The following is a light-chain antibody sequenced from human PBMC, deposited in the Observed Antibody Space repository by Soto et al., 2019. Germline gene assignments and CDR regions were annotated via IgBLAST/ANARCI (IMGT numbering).Light chain of an antibody. Sequence: EIMLTQSPATLSLSPGERATLSCRASQSVSSYLVWYQQKPGQAPRLLIYDASNRATGIPARFSGGGSGTDFTLTISSLEPEDFAVYYCQQRSSWPLTFGGGTKVEIK. CDR3: QQRSSWPLT. CDR1: QSVSSY. J-gene: IGKJ4*01. CDR2: DAS. V-gene: IGKV3-11*01.